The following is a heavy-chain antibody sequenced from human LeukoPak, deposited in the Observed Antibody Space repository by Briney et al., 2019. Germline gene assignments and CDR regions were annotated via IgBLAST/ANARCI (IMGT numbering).Heavy chain of an antibody. J-gene: IGHJ3*02. CDR2: MYYSGGT. Sequence: PSETLSLTCTVSGGSISSSGYYWGWIRQPPGKGLEWIGSMYYSGGTDYNPSLKSRVTISVDTSKNQFSLKLSSVTAADTAVYYCARVRAAPSVEVFDIWGQGTMVTVSS. D-gene: IGHD4-17*01. CDR3: ARVRAAPSVEVFDI. CDR1: GGSISSSGYY. V-gene: IGHV4-39*07.